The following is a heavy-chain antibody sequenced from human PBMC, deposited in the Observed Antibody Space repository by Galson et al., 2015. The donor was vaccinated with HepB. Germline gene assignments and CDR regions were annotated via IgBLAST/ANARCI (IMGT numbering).Heavy chain of an antibody. V-gene: IGHV3-9*01. CDR3: AKGSITMVRGVYYFDY. D-gene: IGHD3-10*01. CDR1: GFTFDDYA. CDR2: ISWNSGSI. Sequence: SLRLSCAASGFTFDDYAMHWVRQAPGKGLEWVSGISWNSGSIGYADSVKGRFTISRDNAKNSLYLQMNSLRAEDTALYYCAKGSITMVRGVYYFDYWGQGTLVTVSS. J-gene: IGHJ4*02.